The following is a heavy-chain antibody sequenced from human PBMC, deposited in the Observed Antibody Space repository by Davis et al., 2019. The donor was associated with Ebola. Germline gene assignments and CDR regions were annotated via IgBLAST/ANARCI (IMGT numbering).Heavy chain of an antibody. V-gene: IGHV1-3*01. CDR3: ARDSSRKGGRIAAAGIDY. D-gene: IGHD6-13*01. J-gene: IGHJ4*02. Sequence: KFQARVTITRDTSASTAYMELSSLRSEDTAVYYCARDSSRKGGRIAAAGIDYWGQGTLVTVSS.